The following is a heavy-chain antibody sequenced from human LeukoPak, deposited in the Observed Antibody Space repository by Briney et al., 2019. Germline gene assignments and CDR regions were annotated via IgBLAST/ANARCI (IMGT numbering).Heavy chain of an antibody. D-gene: IGHD3-22*01. CDR2: IYYSGST. J-gene: IGHJ4*02. Sequence: SETLSLTCTVSGGSISSHYWSWIRQPPGKGLEWIGYIYYSGSTNYNPSLKSRVTISVDTSKNQFSLKLSSVTAADTAVYYCARTAYYYDSRGYYYWGQGTLVTVSS. CDR3: ARTAYYYDSRGYYY. V-gene: IGHV4-59*11. CDR1: GGSISSHY.